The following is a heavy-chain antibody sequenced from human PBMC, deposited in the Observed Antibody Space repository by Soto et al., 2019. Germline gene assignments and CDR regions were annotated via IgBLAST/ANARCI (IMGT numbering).Heavy chain of an antibody. J-gene: IGHJ2*01. CDR3: ARGNIQQALPGYFDL. V-gene: IGHV4-31*03. D-gene: IGHD6-13*01. CDR2: IYYSGST. Sequence: QVQLQESGPGLVKPSQTLSLTCTVSGGSISSGGYYWSWIRQHPGKGLEWIGYIYYSGSTYYNPSLKSRVTISVDTSKNQFSLKLSSVTAADTAVYYCARGNIQQALPGYFDLWGRGTLVTVSS. CDR1: GGSISSGGYY.